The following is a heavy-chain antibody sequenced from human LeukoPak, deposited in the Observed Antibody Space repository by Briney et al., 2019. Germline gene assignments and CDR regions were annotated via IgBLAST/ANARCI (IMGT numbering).Heavy chain of an antibody. CDR1: GGPISPQY. CDR2: NYYRRVT. V-gene: IGHV4-59*08. Sequence: PSETLSLTCTVSGGPISPQYWSWIPQPPGQGLEWIGYNYYRRVTPYNPSLMTRVTLSVDTSSNQPSLKLSAGAAGHTALSCRSRHANIPLLRYGFDYWGQGTLVPVSS. D-gene: IGHD2-15*01. J-gene: IGHJ4*02. CDR3: SRHANIPLLRYGFDY.